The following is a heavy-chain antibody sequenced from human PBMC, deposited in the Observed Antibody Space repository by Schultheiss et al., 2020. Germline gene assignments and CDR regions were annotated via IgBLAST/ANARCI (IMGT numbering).Heavy chain of an antibody. Sequence: SQTLSLTCAVYGGSFSGYYWSWIRQPPGKGLERIGDINQSLKSRVTISVDTSKNQFSLKLSSVTAADTAVYYCAREGVDYYDSSGYLDYYFDYWGQGTLVTVSS. CDR1: GGSFSGYY. D-gene: IGHD3-22*01. CDR2: INQ. J-gene: IGHJ4*02. CDR3: AREGVDYYDSSGYLDYYFDY. V-gene: IGHV4-34*01.